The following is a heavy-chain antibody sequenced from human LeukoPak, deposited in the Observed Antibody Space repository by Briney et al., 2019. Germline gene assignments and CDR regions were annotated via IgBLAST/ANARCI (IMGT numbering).Heavy chain of an antibody. Sequence: ASVKVSCKASGGTFSSYAISWVRQAPGQGLEWMGGIIPIFGTANYAQKFQGRVTITADESTSTAYMELSSLRSEDTAVYYCARGGEDYYDSSGYYLPFDYWGQGTLVTVS. CDR2: IIPIFGTA. CDR1: GGTFSSYA. CDR3: ARGGEDYYDSSGYYLPFDY. D-gene: IGHD3-22*01. J-gene: IGHJ4*02. V-gene: IGHV1-69*13.